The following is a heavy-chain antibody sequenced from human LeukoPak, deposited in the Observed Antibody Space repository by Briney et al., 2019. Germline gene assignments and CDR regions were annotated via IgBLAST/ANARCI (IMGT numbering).Heavy chain of an antibody. CDR1: GGSISSSSYY. D-gene: IGHD6-13*01. Sequence: SETLSLTCTVSGGSISSSSYYWGWIRQPPGKGLEWIGSIYYSGSTYYNPSLKSRVTISVDTSKNQFSLKLSSVTAADTAVYYCARLSPGDQRAQQLVLFDYWGQGTLVTVSS. V-gene: IGHV4-39*01. CDR2: IYYSGST. J-gene: IGHJ4*02. CDR3: ARLSPGDQRAQQLVLFDY.